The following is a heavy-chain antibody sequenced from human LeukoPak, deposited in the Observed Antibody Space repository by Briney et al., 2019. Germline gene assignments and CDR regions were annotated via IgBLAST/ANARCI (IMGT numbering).Heavy chain of an antibody. D-gene: IGHD1-26*01. Sequence: GGSLRLSCAASGFTFSSYAVHWVRQAPGKGLDWVAVISYDGSNKYYADSAKGRFTISRDDSKNTLYLQMSTLRAEDTALYYCAKAIVGATYYFYYGMDVWGQGTTVTVSS. J-gene: IGHJ6*02. CDR1: GFTFSSYA. V-gene: IGHV3-30*18. CDR3: AKAIVGATYYFYYGMDV. CDR2: ISYDGSNK.